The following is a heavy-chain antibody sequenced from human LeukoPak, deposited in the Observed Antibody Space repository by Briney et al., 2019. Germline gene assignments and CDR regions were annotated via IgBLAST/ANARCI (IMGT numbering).Heavy chain of an antibody. CDR2: IRYDGSNK. J-gene: IGHJ4*02. V-gene: IGHV3-30*02. D-gene: IGHD1-26*01. Sequence: HPGMSLRLSCAASGFTFSSYGMHWVRQAPGKGLGWVASIRYDGSNKYYADPVKGRFTISRDNSKNTLYLQMNSLRAEDTALYYCATGGRGSPPGIICWGQGALVTVSS. CDR3: ATGGRGSPPGIIC. CDR1: GFTFSSYG.